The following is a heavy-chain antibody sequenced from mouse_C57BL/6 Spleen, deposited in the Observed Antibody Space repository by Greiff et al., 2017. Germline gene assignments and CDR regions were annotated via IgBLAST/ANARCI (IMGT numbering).Heavy chain of an antibody. D-gene: IGHD1-1*01. J-gene: IGHJ2*01. V-gene: IGHV5-17*01. Sequence: EVKLMESGGGLVKPGGSLKLSCAASGFTFSDYGMHWVRQAPEKGLEWVAYISSGSSTIYYADTVKGRFTISRDNAKNTLFLQMTSLMSEDTAMYYCARPGSRYYFDYWGQGTTLTVSS. CDR2: ISSGSSTI. CDR1: GFTFSDYG. CDR3: ARPGSRYYFDY.